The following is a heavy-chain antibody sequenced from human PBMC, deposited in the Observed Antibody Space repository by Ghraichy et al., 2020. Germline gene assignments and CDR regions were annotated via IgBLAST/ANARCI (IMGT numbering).Heavy chain of an antibody. J-gene: IGHJ4*02. Sequence: SETLSLTCIVSGGSIRNSYWSWIRQSPGKGLEWIGYIYYSGTTNHNPSLKSRVTFSIDTSKNQLSLNLTSVTAADTAVYYCARHQQYYCDDSSCYSAYFDYWGQGRLVTVSS. CDR2: IYYSGTT. CDR1: GGSIRNSY. CDR3: ARHQQYYCDDSSCYSAYFDY. V-gene: IGHV4-59*08. D-gene: IGHD2-21*01.